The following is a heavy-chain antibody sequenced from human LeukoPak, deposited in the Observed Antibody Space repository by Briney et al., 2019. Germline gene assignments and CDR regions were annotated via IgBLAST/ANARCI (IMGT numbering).Heavy chain of an antibody. J-gene: IGHJ6*02. D-gene: IGHD4-17*01. CDR2: ISSSSSTI. CDR1: GFTFSSYS. CDR3: ARAGPYGDSVKYYYYGMDV. V-gene: IGHV3-48*01. Sequence: GGSLRLSCAASGFTFSSYSMNWVRQAPGKGLEWVSYISSSSSTIYYADSVKGRFTISRDNSKNTLYLQMNSLRAEDTAVYYCARAGPYGDSVKYYYYGMDVWGQGTTVTVSS.